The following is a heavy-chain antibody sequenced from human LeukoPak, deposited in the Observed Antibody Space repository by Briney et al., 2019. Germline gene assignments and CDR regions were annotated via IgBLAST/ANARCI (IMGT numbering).Heavy chain of an antibody. CDR3: ARGEDCGSTSCYMGY. J-gene: IGHJ4*02. CDR1: GGSISSSNW. V-gene: IGHV4-4*02. CDR2: IYHSGST. Sequence: SETLSLTCAVSGGSISSSNWWSWVRQPPGKGLEWIGEIYHSGSTNYNPSLKSRVTISVDKSKNQFSLKLSSVTAADTAVYYCARGEDCGSTSCYMGYWGQGTLVTVSS. D-gene: IGHD2-2*02.